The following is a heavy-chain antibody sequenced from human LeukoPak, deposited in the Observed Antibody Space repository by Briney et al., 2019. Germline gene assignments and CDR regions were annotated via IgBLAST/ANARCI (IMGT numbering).Heavy chain of an antibody. CDR2: INPNSGGT. CDR1: GYTFTSYD. CDR3: ARDWYYDSSGFGY. V-gene: IGHV1-2*02. D-gene: IGHD3-22*01. Sequence: ASVKVSCKASGYTFTSYDINWVRQAPGQGLEWMGWINPNSGGTNYAQKFQGRVTMTRDTSISTAYMELSRLRSDDTAVYYCARDWYYDSSGFGYWGQGTLVTVSS. J-gene: IGHJ4*02.